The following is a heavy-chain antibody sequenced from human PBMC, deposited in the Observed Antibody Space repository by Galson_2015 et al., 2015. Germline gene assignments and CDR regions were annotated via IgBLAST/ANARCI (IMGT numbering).Heavy chain of an antibody. CDR1: GFTFSSYA. Sequence: LRLSCAASGFTFSSYAMTWVRQAPGKGLEWVSAITGSGGSTYYADSVKGRFTISRDNSKNTLYLQMNSLRAEDTAVYYCAKGTITPRGFQYYYMDVWGKGTTVTVSS. CDR2: ITGSGGST. D-gene: IGHD5-24*01. CDR3: AKGTITPRGFQYYYMDV. V-gene: IGHV3-23*01. J-gene: IGHJ6*03.